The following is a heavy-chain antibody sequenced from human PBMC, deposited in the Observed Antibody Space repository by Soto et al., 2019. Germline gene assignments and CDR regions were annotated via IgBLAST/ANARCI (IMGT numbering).Heavy chain of an antibody. Sequence: QVHLVESGGGVVQPGRSLRLSCVASGFTFSSYGFHWVRQAPGKGLEWVTAISYDGNSNYYTDSVKGRFTISRDNSKDTLYLQMNILRVEDTAVYYCARPYRAFASNDPFDVWGQGTVVTVSS. D-gene: IGHD5-18*01. CDR3: ARPYRAFASNDPFDV. V-gene: IGHV3-30*03. J-gene: IGHJ3*01. CDR2: ISYDGNSN. CDR1: GFTFSSYG.